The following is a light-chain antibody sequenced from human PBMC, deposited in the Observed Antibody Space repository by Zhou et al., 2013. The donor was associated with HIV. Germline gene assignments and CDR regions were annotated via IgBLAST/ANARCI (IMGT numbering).Light chain of an antibody. CDR3: QHYGTSLWT. CDR1: QNVGSY. CDR2: GAS. V-gene: IGKV3-20*01. J-gene: IGKJ1*01. Sequence: EIVLTQSPATLSLSPGERATLSCRASQNVGSYLAWYQQKPGQAPRLLIYGASSRATDIPERFSGSGSGTDFTLTISRLEPEDFAVYYCQHYGTSLWTFGQGTKVEIK.